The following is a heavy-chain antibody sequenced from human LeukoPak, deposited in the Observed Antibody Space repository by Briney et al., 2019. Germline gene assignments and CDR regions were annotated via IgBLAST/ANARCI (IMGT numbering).Heavy chain of an antibody. CDR3: ARRANTAMDYYFDY. CDR2: INPNSGGT. CDR1: GYTFTGYY. V-gene: IGHV1-2*02. Sequence: ASVKVSCKASGYTFTGYYMHWVRQAPGQGLEWMGWINPNSGGTNYAQKFQGRVTMTRDTSISTAYMELSRLRSDDTAVYYCARRANTAMDYYFDYWGQGTLVTVSS. D-gene: IGHD5-18*01. J-gene: IGHJ4*02.